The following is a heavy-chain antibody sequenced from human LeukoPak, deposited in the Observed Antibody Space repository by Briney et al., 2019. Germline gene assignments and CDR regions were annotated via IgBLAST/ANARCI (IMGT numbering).Heavy chain of an antibody. V-gene: IGHV3-23*01. CDR2: IGGSGGST. J-gene: IGHJ4*02. D-gene: IGHD3-3*01. CDR1: GFTSSNYA. CDR3: AKGSQNYDFWRFDY. Sequence: GGSLRLSCAASGFTSSNYAMNSVRQAPGKGLEWVSSIGGSGGSTYFAGSVKGRVTISRDNSKNTMYMQMNSLRVEDTAVYYCAKGSQNYDFWRFDYSGQGSLVTVSS.